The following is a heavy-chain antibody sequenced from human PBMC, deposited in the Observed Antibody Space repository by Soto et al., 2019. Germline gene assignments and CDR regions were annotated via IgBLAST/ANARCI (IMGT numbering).Heavy chain of an antibody. D-gene: IGHD3-22*01. J-gene: IGHJ4*02. CDR3: VRARSTDSRPDY. CDR1: GFTFSLYS. CDR2: ITSSSSYI. V-gene: IGHV3-21*01. Sequence: LRLSCAASGFTFSLYSMIWVRQAPGKGLEGVASITSSSSYIYYEDSLKGRFTISRDNAKNSLFLQLDSLRAEDTAVYFCVRARSTDSRPDYWGQGTLVTVSS.